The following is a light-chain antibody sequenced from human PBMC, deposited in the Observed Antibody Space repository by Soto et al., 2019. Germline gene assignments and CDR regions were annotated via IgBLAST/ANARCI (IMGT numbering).Light chain of an antibody. CDR2: GAS. V-gene: IGKV3-20*01. CDR1: ESVRSTY. CDR3: QQYGSTPLT. J-gene: IGKJ1*01. Sequence: EIVLTQSPGTLSSSPGERATLSCRASESVRSTYIAWYQQKVGQAPRLLLYGASKRATGIAARFSVSASGIDFTLIISRLDPEDFAVYYCQQYGSTPLTFGQGTKVELK.